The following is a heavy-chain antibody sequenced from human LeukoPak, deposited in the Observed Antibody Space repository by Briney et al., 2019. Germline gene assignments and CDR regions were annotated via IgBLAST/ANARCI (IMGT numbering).Heavy chain of an antibody. J-gene: IGHJ4*02. D-gene: IGHD1-14*01. CDR1: GLTFISYS. Sequence: GGSLRLSCAASGLTFISYSMSWTSQASGKGLEWVSAISDGGGTTYYADSVQGRFTISRDYSKNTLFLQMNSLRADDTAVYYCAKVGTGDLFRALEHWGQGTLVTVSS. CDR2: ISDGGGTT. V-gene: IGHV3-23*01. CDR3: AKVGTGDLFRALEH.